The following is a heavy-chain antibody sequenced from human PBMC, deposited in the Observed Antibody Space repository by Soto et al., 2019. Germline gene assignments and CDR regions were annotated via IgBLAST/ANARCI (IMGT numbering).Heavy chain of an antibody. Sequence: GGSLRLSCAASGVTVSSNYMSWVRQAPGKGLEWVSVIYSGGSTYYADSVKGRFTISRDNSKNTLYLQMNSLRAEDTAVYYCAREWYYDSSGYADYYYYGMDVWGQGTTVTVSS. D-gene: IGHD3-22*01. J-gene: IGHJ6*02. V-gene: IGHV3-66*01. CDR3: AREWYYDSSGYADYYYYGMDV. CDR1: GVTVSSNY. CDR2: IYSGGST.